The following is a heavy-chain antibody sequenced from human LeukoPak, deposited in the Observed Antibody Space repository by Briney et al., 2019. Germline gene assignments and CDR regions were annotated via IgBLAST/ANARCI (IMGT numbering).Heavy chain of an antibody. CDR3: AKDATIVVVPDNWFDP. CDR2: ISGSGGST. D-gene: IGHD2-2*01. J-gene: IGHJ5*02. CDR1: GFTFSSYA. V-gene: IGHV3-23*01. Sequence: SGGSLRLSCAASGFTFSSYAMSWVRQAPGKGLEWVSAISGSGGSTYYADSVKGRFTISRDNSKNTLYLQMNSLRAEDTAVYYCAKDATIVVVPDNWFDPWGQGTLVTVSS.